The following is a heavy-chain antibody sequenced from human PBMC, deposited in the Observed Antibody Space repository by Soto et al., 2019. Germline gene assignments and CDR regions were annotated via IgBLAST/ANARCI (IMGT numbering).Heavy chain of an antibody. CDR1: GYTFTSYD. Sequence: ASVKVSCKASGYTFTSYDINWVRQATGQGLEWMGWMNPNSGNTGYAQKFQGRVTMTRNTSTSTAYMELRSLRSDDTAVYYCARDYCSSTSCYSYYYYGMDVWGQGTTVTVSS. CDR2: MNPNSGNT. D-gene: IGHD2-2*02. J-gene: IGHJ6*02. CDR3: ARDYCSSTSCYSYYYYGMDV. V-gene: IGHV1-8*01.